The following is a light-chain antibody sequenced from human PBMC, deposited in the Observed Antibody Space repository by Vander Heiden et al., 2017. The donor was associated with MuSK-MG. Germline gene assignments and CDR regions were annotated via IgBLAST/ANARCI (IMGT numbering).Light chain of an antibody. J-gene: IGKJ4*01. V-gene: IGKV4-1*01. Sequence: DIVMTQSPDSLAVSLGERATLTCKSSQSVLYSSNNKNYLAWYQQKPGQPPKLLIYWASTRESGVPDRFSGSGSGTDFTLTISSLQAEDVAVYYCQQEDSTLLTFGGRTKVEIK. CDR3: QQEDSTLLT. CDR2: WAS. CDR1: QSVLYSSNNKNY.